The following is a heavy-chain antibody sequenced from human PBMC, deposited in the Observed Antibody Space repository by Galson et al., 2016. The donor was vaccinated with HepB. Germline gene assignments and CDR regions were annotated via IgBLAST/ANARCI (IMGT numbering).Heavy chain of an antibody. CDR2: FHPDDSGT. D-gene: IGHD2-2*01. V-gene: IGHV5-51*01. J-gene: IGHJ6*02. CDR3: ARRMGFCSTTSCRGHHGMDV. CDR1: GHRFTNYP. Sequence: QSGAEVKKPGESLRISCKGSGHRFTNYPIAWVRQRPGKGLEWMGIFHPDDSGTRYSPSFQGQVTISVDKSTTTAYLQWTSLKASDTAIYYCARRMGFCSTTSCRGHHGMDVWGQGTTVTVSS.